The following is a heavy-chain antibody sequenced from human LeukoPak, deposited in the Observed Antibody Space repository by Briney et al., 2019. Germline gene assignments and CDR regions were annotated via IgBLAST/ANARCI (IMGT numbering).Heavy chain of an antibody. D-gene: IGHD3-10*01. CDR2: ISSSSSYI. Sequence: KPGGSLRLSCAASGFTFSSYSMNWVRQAPGKGLEWVSSISSSSSYIYYADSVKGRFTISRDNAKNSLYLQMNSLRAEDTAVYHCARDSDYYGSGSYYRGDYWGQGTLVTVSS. J-gene: IGHJ4*02. CDR3: ARDSDYYGSGSYYRGDY. V-gene: IGHV3-21*01. CDR1: GFTFSSYS.